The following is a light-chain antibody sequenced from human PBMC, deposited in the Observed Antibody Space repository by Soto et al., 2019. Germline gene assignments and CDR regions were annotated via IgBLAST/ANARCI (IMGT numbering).Light chain of an antibody. CDR3: QQYNRYWT. CDR1: QSISNS. CDR2: KAS. J-gene: IGKJ1*01. V-gene: IGKV1-5*03. Sequence: DIQMTQSPSTLSASAGDRVTITCRATQSISNSLAWYQQKPGKAPKLLIYKASSLESGVPSRFSGSGSGTEFTLTITNLQPDDFATYYCQQYNRYWTFGQGTKVEIK.